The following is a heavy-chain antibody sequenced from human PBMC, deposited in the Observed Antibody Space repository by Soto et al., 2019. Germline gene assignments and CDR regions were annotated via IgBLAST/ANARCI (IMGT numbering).Heavy chain of an antibody. Sequence: QITLKESGPTLVKPTQTLTLTCTFSGFSLSTSGVGVGWIRQPPGKALEWLALIYWNDDKRYSPSLKSRLTITKDTSKNKVVLTMTNMDPVDTATYYCAHRLDYYGSGSGCFDPWGQGTLVTVSS. CDR2: IYWNDDK. CDR1: GFSLSTSGVG. CDR3: AHRLDYYGSGSGCFDP. D-gene: IGHD3-10*01. J-gene: IGHJ5*02. V-gene: IGHV2-5*01.